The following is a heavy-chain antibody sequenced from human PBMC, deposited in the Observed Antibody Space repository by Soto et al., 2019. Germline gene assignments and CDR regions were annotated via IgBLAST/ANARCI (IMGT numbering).Heavy chain of an antibody. J-gene: IGHJ4*02. V-gene: IGHV4-59*11. D-gene: IGHD6-19*01. CDR3: ARRIPVDGDFDY. Sequence: SETLSLTCTVSGGSISSHYWSWIRQPPGKGLEWIGYISYSGITNYSPSLKSRVTISSDTSKNQFSLKLSSVTAADTAVYYCARRIPVDGDFDYWGQGTLVTVSS. CDR2: ISYSGIT. CDR1: GGSISSHY.